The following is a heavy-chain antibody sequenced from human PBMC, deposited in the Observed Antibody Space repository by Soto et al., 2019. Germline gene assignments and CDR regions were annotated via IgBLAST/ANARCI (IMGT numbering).Heavy chain of an antibody. Sequence: EVQLVESGGGLVQPGGSLRLSCAASGFTFSSCSINWVRQVPGKGLEWVSYISSSSSTIYYAASVKGRFTISRDNAMNSLYLQMTSLRVEDTAIYYCARVAMAAGGPGSWGQGAPVTVSS. CDR1: GFTFSSCS. CDR3: ARVAMAAGGPGS. J-gene: IGHJ5*02. V-gene: IGHV3-48*01. D-gene: IGHD6-13*01. CDR2: ISSSSSTI.